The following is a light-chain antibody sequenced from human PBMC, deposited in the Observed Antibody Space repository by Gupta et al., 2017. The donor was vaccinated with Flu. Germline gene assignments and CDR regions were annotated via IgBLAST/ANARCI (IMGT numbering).Light chain of an antibody. CDR2: KAS. CDR1: RSFSNW. V-gene: IGKV1-5*03. Sequence: DIQMTQSPSTLSASVGDRVTITCRASRSFSNWLAWYQQKPGKAPNLLIYKASYLETGVPSRFSGDQSGTEFTLTISSLQPDDFATYFCQQYNNSVWTFGQGTKMEVK. J-gene: IGKJ1*01. CDR3: QQYNNSVWT.